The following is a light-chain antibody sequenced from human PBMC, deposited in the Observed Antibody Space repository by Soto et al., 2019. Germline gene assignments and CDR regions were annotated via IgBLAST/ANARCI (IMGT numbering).Light chain of an antibody. J-gene: IGKJ4*01. V-gene: IGKV1-39*01. CDR2: AAS. Sequence: IQMTQSPSSLSASVGDRVTITCRASQSISSYLNWYQQKPGKAPKLLIYAASSLQSGVPSRFSGSGSGTDFTLTICSLQPEDFATYYCQQSYSTLPLTFGGGTKVEIK. CDR1: QSISSY. CDR3: QQSYSTLPLT.